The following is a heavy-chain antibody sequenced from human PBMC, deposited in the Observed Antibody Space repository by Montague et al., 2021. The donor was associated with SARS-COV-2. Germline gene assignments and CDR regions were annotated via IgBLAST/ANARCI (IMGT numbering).Heavy chain of an antibody. Sequence: SETLSLTCAVSGGSISSSNWWSWVRQPPGKGLEWIGEIYHSGSTDYNPSLQSRITISVDKSKNQFSLKLSSVTAADTAVDYCARDATMVSHSYFDYWGQGTLVTVSS. CDR1: GGSISSSNW. CDR2: IYHSGST. CDR3: ARDATMVSHSYFDY. J-gene: IGHJ4*02. V-gene: IGHV4-4*02. D-gene: IGHD4/OR15-4a*01.